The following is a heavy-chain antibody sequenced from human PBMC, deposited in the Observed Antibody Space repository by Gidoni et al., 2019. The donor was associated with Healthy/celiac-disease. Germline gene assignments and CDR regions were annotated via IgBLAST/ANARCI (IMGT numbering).Heavy chain of an antibody. CDR3: ARVFSGWAYNWFDP. J-gene: IGHJ5*02. Sequence: QVQLQQWGAGLLKPSETLSLTCAVYGGSFSGYYWSWIRQPPGKGLEWIGEINHSGSTNYNPSLKSRVTISVDTSKNQFSLKLSSVTAADTAVYYCARVFSGWAYNWFDPWGQGTLVTVSS. CDR2: INHSGST. D-gene: IGHD6-19*01. V-gene: IGHV4-34*01. CDR1: GGSFSGYY.